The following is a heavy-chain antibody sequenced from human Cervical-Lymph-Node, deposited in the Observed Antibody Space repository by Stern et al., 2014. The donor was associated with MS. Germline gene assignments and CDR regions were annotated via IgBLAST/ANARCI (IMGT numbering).Heavy chain of an antibody. CDR3: ARLSSYCSSTSCYMIDY. CDR2: IYTSGST. J-gene: IGHJ4*02. CDR1: GGSISSYY. D-gene: IGHD2-2*02. V-gene: IGHV4-4*07. Sequence: VHLVESGPGLVKPSETLSLTCTVSGGSISSYYWSWIRQPAGKGLEWIGRIYTSGSTNYNPSLKSRVTMSVDTSKNQFSLKLSSVTAADTAVYYCARLSSYCSSTSCYMIDYWGQGTLVTVSS.